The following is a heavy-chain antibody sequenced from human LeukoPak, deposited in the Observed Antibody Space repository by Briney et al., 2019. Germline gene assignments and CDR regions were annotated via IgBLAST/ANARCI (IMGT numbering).Heavy chain of an antibody. V-gene: IGHV4-59*01. Sequence: PSETLSLTCTVSGGSISSYYWSWIRQPPVKGLEWIGYIYYSGSTNYNPSLKSRVTISVDTSKNQFSLKLSSVTAADTAVYYCARDRGYYDSSGYSNGMDVWGQGTTVTVSS. CDR3: ARDRGYYDSSGYSNGMDV. CDR1: GGSISSYY. J-gene: IGHJ6*02. CDR2: IYYSGST. D-gene: IGHD3-22*01.